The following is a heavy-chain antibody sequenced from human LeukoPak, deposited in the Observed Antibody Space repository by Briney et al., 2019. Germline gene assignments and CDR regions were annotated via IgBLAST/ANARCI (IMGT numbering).Heavy chain of an antibody. CDR2: IYYSGST. J-gene: IGHJ3*02. Sequence: PSGTLSLTCTVSGGPISSYYWSWIRQPPGKGLEWIGYIYYSGSTNYNPSLKSRVTISVDTSKNQFSLKLSSVTAADTAVYYCASSGYSSGWYSRGDDAFDIWGQGTMVTVSS. V-gene: IGHV4-59*01. CDR3: ASSGYSSGWYSRGDDAFDI. CDR1: GGPISSYY. D-gene: IGHD6-19*01.